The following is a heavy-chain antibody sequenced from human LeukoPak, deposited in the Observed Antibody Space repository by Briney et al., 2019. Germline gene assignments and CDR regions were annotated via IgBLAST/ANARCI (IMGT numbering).Heavy chain of an antibody. CDR2: IYSGGST. J-gene: IGHJ4*02. CDR1: GFTVSSNY. Sequence: TGGSLRLSCAASGFTVSSNYMSWVRQAPGKGLEWVSVIYSGGSTYYADSVKGRFTISRDNSKNTLYLQMNSLRAEDTAVYYCARMSGGYNFFDYWGQGTLVTVSS. CDR3: ARMSGGYNFFDY. D-gene: IGHD5-24*01. V-gene: IGHV3-66*01.